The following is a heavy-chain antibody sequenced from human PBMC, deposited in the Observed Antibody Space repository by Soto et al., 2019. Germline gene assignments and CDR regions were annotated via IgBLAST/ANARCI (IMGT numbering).Heavy chain of an antibody. Sequence: ASVKVSCKASGYTFTSYGISWVRQAPGQGLEWMGWISAYNGNTNYAQKLQGRVTMTTDTSTSTAHMELRSLRSDDTAVYYCARNGGIYCSSTSCYYYYGMDVWGQGTTVTVSS. V-gene: IGHV1-18*01. D-gene: IGHD2-2*01. CDR3: ARNGGIYCSSTSCYYYYGMDV. CDR1: GYTFTSYG. J-gene: IGHJ6*02. CDR2: ISAYNGNT.